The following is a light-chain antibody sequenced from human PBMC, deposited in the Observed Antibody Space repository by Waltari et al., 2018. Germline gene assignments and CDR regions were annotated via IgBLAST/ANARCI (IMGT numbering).Light chain of an antibody. Sequence: DIQMTQSPSTLSASVGDRVTITCRASQTISTWLAWYQQIPGKSPTLLLYEASSLRSGVPSRFSGTGSGTEFTLTISSLQPDDFATYYCQQYNTSPWTFGQGTKVEIK. V-gene: IGKV1-5*03. CDR3: QQYNTSPWT. CDR2: EAS. J-gene: IGKJ1*01. CDR1: QTISTW.